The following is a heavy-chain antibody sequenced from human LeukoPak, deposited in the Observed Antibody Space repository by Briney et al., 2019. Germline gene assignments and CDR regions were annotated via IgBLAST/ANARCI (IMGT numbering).Heavy chain of an antibody. Sequence: RASVKVSCKASGYTFTGYYMHWARQAPGQGLEWMGWINPNSGGTNYAQKFQGRVTMTRDTSISTAYMELSRLRSDDTAVYYCARARRDGYKTQYYFDYWGQGTLVTVSS. J-gene: IGHJ4*02. D-gene: IGHD5-24*01. CDR3: ARARRDGYKTQYYFDY. V-gene: IGHV1-2*02. CDR1: GYTFTGYY. CDR2: INPNSGGT.